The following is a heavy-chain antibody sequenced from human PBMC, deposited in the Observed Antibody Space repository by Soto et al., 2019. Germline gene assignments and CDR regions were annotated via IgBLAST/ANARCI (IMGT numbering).Heavy chain of an antibody. J-gene: IGHJ6*02. CDR1: GFTFSSYG. CDR3: AKDRALVLIRSGSQSYYYGMDV. D-gene: IGHD2-8*01. CDR2: ISYDGSNK. Sequence: HPGGSLRLSCAASGFTFSSYGMHWVRRAPGKGLEWVAVISYDGSNKYYADSVKGRFTISRDNSKNTLYLQMNSLRAEDTAVYYCAKDRALVLIRSGSQSYYYGMDVWGQGTTVTVS. V-gene: IGHV3-30*18.